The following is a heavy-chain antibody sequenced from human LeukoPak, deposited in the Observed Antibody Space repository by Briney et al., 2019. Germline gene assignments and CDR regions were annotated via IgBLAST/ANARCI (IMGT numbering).Heavy chain of an antibody. V-gene: IGHV4-30-4*08. J-gene: IGHJ4*02. D-gene: IGHD5-18*01. CDR1: GGSTSSGDYY. CDR3: ARFIQLWLYPYFDY. CDR2: IYYSGST. Sequence: SETLSLTCTVSGGSTSSGDYYWSWIRQPPGKGLEWIGYIYYSGSTYYNPSLKSRVTISVDTSKNQFSLKLSSVTAADTAVYYCARFIQLWLYPYFDYWGQGTLVTVSS.